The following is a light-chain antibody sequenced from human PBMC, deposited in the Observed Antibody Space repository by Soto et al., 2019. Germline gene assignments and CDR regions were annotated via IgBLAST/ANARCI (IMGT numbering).Light chain of an antibody. V-gene: IGKV3-11*01. J-gene: IGKJ2*01. Sequence: EIVLTQSRATLFLSPGERASLSCRASQSVGTYFAWYQHNPGQAPRLLIYDASNRATGIPARFSGSGSGTDFTLTISSPEPEDFAVYYRQQRYNWPNTFGQGTKLEIK. CDR3: QQRYNWPNT. CDR2: DAS. CDR1: QSVGTY.